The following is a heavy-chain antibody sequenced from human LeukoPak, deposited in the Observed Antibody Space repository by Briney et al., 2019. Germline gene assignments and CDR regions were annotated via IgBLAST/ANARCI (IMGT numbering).Heavy chain of an antibody. CDR1: GYTFTDYY. CDR2: INPNSGGT. V-gene: IGHV1-2*02. Sequence: ASVKVSCKASGYTFTDYYMHWVRQAPGQGLEWMGWINPNSGGTNYAQKFQGRVTMTRDTSISTAYMELRRLRSDDTAMYYCARDGKSYSSSWYVDYWGQGTLVTVSS. D-gene: IGHD6-13*01. CDR3: ARDGKSYSSSWYVDY. J-gene: IGHJ4*02.